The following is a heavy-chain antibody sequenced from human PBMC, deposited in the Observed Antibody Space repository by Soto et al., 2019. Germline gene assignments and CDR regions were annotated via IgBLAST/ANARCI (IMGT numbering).Heavy chain of an antibody. J-gene: IGHJ5*02. Sequence: GGSLRLSCAASGFTVSSNYMSWVSKAPGKGLEWVSVIYSGGSTYYADSVKGRFTISRDNSKNTLYLQMNSLRAEDTAVYYCARYDSRTGTGFDPWGQGTLVTVSS. CDR1: GFTVSSNY. V-gene: IGHV3-66*01. CDR2: IYSGGST. CDR3: ARYDSRTGTGFDP. D-gene: IGHD3-16*01.